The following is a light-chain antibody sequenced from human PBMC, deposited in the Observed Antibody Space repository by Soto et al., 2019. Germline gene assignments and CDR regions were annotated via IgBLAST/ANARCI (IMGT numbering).Light chain of an antibody. V-gene: IGKV3D-20*02. J-gene: IGKJ5*01. Sequence: EIVLTQSPGTLSLSPGGRATLSCGASQSVSSSHFAWYQQKPGQAPRLLIYGASSRATGIPHRFSGSGSGTDFTLTINRLEPEDFALYYCQPRSTWPTFGQGTRLEIK. CDR1: QSVSSSH. CDR3: QPRSTWPT. CDR2: GAS.